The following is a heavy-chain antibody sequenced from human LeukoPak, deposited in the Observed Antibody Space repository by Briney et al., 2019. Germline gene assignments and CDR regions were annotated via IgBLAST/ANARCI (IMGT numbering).Heavy chain of an antibody. Sequence: SETLSLTCTVSGGSISSSSYYWGWIRQPPGKGLEWIGSIYYSGSTYYNPSLKSRVTISVDTSKNQFSLKLSSVTAADTAVYYCARDNNIGTYYDSALHYWGQGTLVTVSS. CDR2: IYYSGST. CDR3: ARDNNIGTYYDSALHY. J-gene: IGHJ4*02. D-gene: IGHD3-22*01. V-gene: IGHV4-39*07. CDR1: GGSISSSSYY.